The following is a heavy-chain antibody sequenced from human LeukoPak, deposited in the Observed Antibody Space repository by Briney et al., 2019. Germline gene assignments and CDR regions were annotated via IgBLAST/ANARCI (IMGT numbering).Heavy chain of an antibody. J-gene: IGHJ4*02. D-gene: IGHD5-12*01. Sequence: TGGSLRLSCAASGFTFSSYAMSWVRQAPGKGLEWVSAISGSGYSTYYADSVKGRFTISRDNSKNPLYLQMNSLRAEDTAVYYCAKEAGYSGYDYPDYWGQGPLVTVSS. CDR1: GFTFSSYA. CDR2: ISGSGYST. CDR3: AKEAGYSGYDYPDY. V-gene: IGHV3-23*01.